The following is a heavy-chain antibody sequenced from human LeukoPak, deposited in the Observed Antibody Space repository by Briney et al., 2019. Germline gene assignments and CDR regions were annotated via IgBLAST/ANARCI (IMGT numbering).Heavy chain of an antibody. D-gene: IGHD3-22*01. CDR1: GGTFSSYA. V-gene: IGHV1-69*06. CDR2: IIPIFGTA. J-gene: IGHJ4*02. CDR3: ARDSASGYPHFDY. Sequence: SVKVSCKASGGTFSSYAISWVRQAPGQGLEWMGGIIPIFGTANYAQKFQGRVTITADRSTSTAYMELSSLRSEDTAVYYCARDSASGYPHFDYWGQGTLVTVSS.